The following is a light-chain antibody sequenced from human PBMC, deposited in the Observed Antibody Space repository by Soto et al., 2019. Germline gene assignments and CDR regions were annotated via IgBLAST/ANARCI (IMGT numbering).Light chain of an antibody. CDR3: LLAYSGIVV. Sequence: QAVVTQEPSLTVSPGGTVTLTCGSSTGAVTSGHYPYWFQQKPGQAPKTLIYDTTNKHSWSPARFSGSLLGGKAALTLSGAQPEDEADYYCLLAYSGIVVFGGGTKLTVL. CDR1: TGAVTSGHY. V-gene: IGLV7-46*01. CDR2: DTT. J-gene: IGLJ2*01.